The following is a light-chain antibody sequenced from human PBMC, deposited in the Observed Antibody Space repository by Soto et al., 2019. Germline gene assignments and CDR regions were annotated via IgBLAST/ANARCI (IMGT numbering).Light chain of an antibody. Sequence: DIQMTQSPSTLSAAVGDRVTITCRASQTIRVYLAWYQQKPGKAPKLLIHDASSLESGVPSRFSGSGSGTEFTLTISSLQPDDFATYYCQQYETYWTFGQGTKVEVK. V-gene: IGKV1-5*01. CDR3: QQYETYWT. CDR2: DAS. CDR1: QTIRVY. J-gene: IGKJ1*01.